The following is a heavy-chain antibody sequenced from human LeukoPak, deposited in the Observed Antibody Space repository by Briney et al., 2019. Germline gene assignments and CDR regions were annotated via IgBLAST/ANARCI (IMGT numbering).Heavy chain of an antibody. D-gene: IGHD2-15*01. Sequence: GGSLRLSCAASGFTFSSYAMSWVRQAPGKGLEWVSAISGSGDSTYYADSVKGRFTISRDNSKNTLYLQMNSLRAEDTAVYYCAKAGAAVVVAAKYFDYWGQGTLVTVSS. V-gene: IGHV3-23*01. CDR3: AKAGAAVVVAAKYFDY. CDR1: GFTFSSYA. CDR2: ISGSGDST. J-gene: IGHJ4*02.